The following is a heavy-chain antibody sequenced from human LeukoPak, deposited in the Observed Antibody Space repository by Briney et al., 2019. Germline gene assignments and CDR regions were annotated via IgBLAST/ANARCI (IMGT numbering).Heavy chain of an antibody. J-gene: IGHJ4*02. CDR3: ATTTIRLGY. V-gene: IGHV4-39*07. Sequence: PSETLSLTCTVSGGSISSSSHYWGWIRQPPGKGLEWIGSISNSGSTYCNPSLKSRVTISVDTSNNQFSLKLSSVTAADTAVYYCATTTIRLGYWGQGTLVTVSS. CDR2: ISNSGST. D-gene: IGHD1-26*01. CDR1: GGSISSSSHY.